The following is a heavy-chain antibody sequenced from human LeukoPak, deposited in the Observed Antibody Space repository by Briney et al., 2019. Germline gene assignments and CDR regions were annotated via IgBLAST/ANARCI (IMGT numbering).Heavy chain of an antibody. CDR3: ASGTGIVLRILEWLLRS. Sequence: ASVKVSCKASGYTFTGYYMHWVRQAPGQGLEWMGWINPNSGGTNYAQKFQGRVTMTRDTSISTAYMELSRLRSDDTAVYYCASGTGIVLRILEWLLRSWGQGTLVTVSS. CDR1: GYTFTGYY. D-gene: IGHD3-3*01. CDR2: INPNSGGT. V-gene: IGHV1-2*02. J-gene: IGHJ5*02.